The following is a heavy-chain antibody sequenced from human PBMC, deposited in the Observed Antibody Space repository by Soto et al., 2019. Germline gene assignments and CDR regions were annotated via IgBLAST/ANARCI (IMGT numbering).Heavy chain of an antibody. Sequence: GGSISSGGYYWSWIRQHPGKGLEWIGYIYYSGSTYYNPSLKSRVTISVDTSKNQFSLKLSSVTAADTAVYYCARSYYYDSSGAATGYGMDVWGQGTTVTVSS. CDR1: GGSISSGGYY. CDR3: ARSYYYDSSGAATGYGMDV. CDR2: IYYSGST. J-gene: IGHJ6*02. V-gene: IGHV4-31*02. D-gene: IGHD3-22*01.